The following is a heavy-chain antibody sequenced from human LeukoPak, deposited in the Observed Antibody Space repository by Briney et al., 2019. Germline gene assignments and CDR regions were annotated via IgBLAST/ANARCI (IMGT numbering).Heavy chain of an antibody. V-gene: IGHV3-30*03. Sequence: PGGSLRLSCAASGFTFSSYGMHWVRQAPGKGLEWVAVISYDGSNKYYADSVQGRFTISRDNSNNTLYLQMSSLRVEDTAVFYCARAEVGATWGSFDYWGQGTLVTVSS. CDR3: ARAEVGATWGSFDY. D-gene: IGHD1-26*01. CDR1: GFTFSSYG. J-gene: IGHJ4*02. CDR2: ISYDGSNK.